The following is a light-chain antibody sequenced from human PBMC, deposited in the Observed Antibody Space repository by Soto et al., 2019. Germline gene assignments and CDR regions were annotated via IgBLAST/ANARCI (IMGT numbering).Light chain of an antibody. Sequence: QSVLTQPASVSGSPGQSITISCIGTSSDVGGYKYVSWYQQNPGKAPKLMIYEVSNRPSGVSNRFSGSKSGNTASLTISGLQAEDEADYYCSSYTSSSTLAFGGGTKVTVL. CDR2: EVS. V-gene: IGLV2-14*01. CDR3: SSYTSSSTLA. J-gene: IGLJ2*01. CDR1: SSDVGGYKY.